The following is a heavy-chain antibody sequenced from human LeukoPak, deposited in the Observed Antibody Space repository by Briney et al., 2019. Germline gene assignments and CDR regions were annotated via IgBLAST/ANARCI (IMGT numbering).Heavy chain of an antibody. CDR3: ARGNRGFDY. CDR1: GFTFSSYE. V-gene: IGHV3-48*03. Sequence: GGSLRLSCAASGFTFSSYEMNWVRQAPGKGLEWVSYISSSDSTTYYADSVKGRFTISRDNAKNSLYLQMNGLKTEDTAVYYCARGNRGFDYWGQGTLVTVSS. J-gene: IGHJ4*02. D-gene: IGHD7-27*01. CDR2: ISSSDSTT.